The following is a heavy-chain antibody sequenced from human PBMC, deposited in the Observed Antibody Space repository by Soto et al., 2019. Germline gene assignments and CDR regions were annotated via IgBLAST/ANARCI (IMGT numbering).Heavy chain of an antibody. J-gene: IGHJ6*02. CDR1: GCAFRSYA. CDR2: ISGSGGST. CDR3: AKALRRSTMIVVVTRYYYYGMDV. V-gene: IGHV3-23*01. D-gene: IGHD3-22*01. Sequence: SLRLSCAAYGCAFRSYAMSWVRQAPGKGLEWVSAISGSGGSTYYADSVKGRFTISRDNSKNTLYLQMNSLRAEDTAVYYCAKALRRSTMIVVVTRYYYYGMDVWGQGTTVTVAS.